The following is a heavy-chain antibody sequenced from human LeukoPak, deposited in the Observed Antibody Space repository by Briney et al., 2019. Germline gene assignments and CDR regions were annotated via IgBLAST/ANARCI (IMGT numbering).Heavy chain of an antibody. CDR1: GFTFSSYG. V-gene: IGHV3-30*03. Sequence: PGGSLRLSCAASGFTFSSYGMHWVRQAPGKGLEWVAVISYDGSNKYYADSVKGRFTISRDNSKNTLYLQMSSLRVEDTAVYYCARDKPIDYWGQGTLVTVSS. J-gene: IGHJ4*02. CDR2: ISYDGSNK. CDR3: ARDKPIDY.